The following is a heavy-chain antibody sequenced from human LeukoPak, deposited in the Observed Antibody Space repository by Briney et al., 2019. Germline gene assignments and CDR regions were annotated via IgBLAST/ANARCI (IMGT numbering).Heavy chain of an antibody. CDR1: GGTFSSYA. Sequence: GASVKVSCKASGGTFSSYAISWVRQATGQGLEWMGYMNPNSGNRDYAQKFQGRVIMTAKTSISTAYMELSSLISEDTAVYYCARTLRRDVYWGQGTPVTVSS. V-gene: IGHV1-8*02. J-gene: IGHJ4*02. CDR3: ARTLRRDVY. CDR2: MNPNSGNR.